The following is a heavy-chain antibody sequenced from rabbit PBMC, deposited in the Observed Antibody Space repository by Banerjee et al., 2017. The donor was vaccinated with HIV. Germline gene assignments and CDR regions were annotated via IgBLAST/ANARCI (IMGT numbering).Heavy chain of an antibody. Sequence: QEQLEESGGDLVKPEGSLTLSCKASGFTLSSYWMCWVRQAPGKGLEWIGCTHTGDGSTYYASWAKGRFTISKTSSTTVTLQMTSLTAADTATYFCARDLGGSSDLWGPGTLVTVS. CDR2: THTGDGST. CDR1: GFTLSSYW. CDR3: ARDLGGSSDL. J-gene: IGHJ4*01. V-gene: IGHV1S45*01. D-gene: IGHD8-1*01.